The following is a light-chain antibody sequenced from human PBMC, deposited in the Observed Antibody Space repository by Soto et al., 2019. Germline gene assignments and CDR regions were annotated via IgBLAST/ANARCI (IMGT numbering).Light chain of an antibody. V-gene: IGLV2-14*03. CDR1: HSDIGNYNY. J-gene: IGLJ1*01. CDR3: NSYREDHPRFYV. CDR2: DVG. Sequence: QSALTQPASVSGSPGQSITISCTGTHSDIGNYNYVSWYQHLPGKAPKLMIYDVGSRPSGVSSRFSGSKSGNTASLAISGGQAEEEADYYCNSYREDHPRFYVFGTGTKLTVL.